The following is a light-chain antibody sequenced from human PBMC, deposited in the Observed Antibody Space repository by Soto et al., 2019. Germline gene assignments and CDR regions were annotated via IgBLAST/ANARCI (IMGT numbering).Light chain of an antibody. V-gene: IGKV1-8*01. CDR3: QQYYSYSWT. J-gene: IGKJ1*01. CDR1: QGISSY. CDR2: AAS. Sequence: IRMTQSPSSLSASTGDRVTITCRASQGISSYLAWYQQKPGKAPKLLIYAASTLPSGVPSRFSGSGSGTDFTLTISCLQSEDFATYYCQQYYSYSWTFGQGTKV.